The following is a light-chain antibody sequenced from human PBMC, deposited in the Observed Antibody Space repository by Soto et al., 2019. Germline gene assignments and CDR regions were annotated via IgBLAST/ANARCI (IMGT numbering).Light chain of an antibody. CDR3: QSYDSSLSGLWV. CDR2: GNT. V-gene: IGLV1-40*01. J-gene: IGLJ3*02. Sequence: QSVLTQPPSASGTPGQRVSISCSGSSSNIGSNAVHWYQQFPGTAPRLLIYGNTNRPSGVPDRFSGSKSGTSASLAITGLQAEDEAEYYCQSYDSSLSGLWVFGGGTKVTVL. CDR1: SSNIGSNA.